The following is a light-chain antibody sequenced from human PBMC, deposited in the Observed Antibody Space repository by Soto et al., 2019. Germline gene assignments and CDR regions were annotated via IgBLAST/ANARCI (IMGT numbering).Light chain of an antibody. CDR2: LNSDGSH. CDR3: QTWDTGIRV. Sequence: QLVLTQSPSASASLGASVKLTCTLSSGHSNYVIAWLQQQPEKGPRYLMKLNSDGSHSKGDGIPDRFSGSSSGAERYLTISSLQSEDEADYYCQTWDTGIRVFGGGTKLTVL. J-gene: IGLJ2*01. V-gene: IGLV4-69*01. CDR1: SGHSNYV.